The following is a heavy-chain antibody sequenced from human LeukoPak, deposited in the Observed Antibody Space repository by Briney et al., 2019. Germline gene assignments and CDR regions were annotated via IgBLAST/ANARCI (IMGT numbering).Heavy chain of an antibody. CDR2: INSRSSTI. V-gene: IGHV3-48*02. CDR1: GFTSSTYS. CDR3: ARERDAFDI. Sequence: GGSLRLSCAASGFTSSTYSMNWVRQAPGKGLEWVSYINSRSSTIDYADSVKGRFTISRDNAKNSLYLQMNSLRDEDTAVYYCARERDAFDIWGQGTMVTVSS. J-gene: IGHJ3*02.